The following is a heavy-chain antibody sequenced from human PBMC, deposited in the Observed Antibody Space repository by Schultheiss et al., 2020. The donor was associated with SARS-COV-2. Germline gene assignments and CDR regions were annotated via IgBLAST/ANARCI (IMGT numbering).Heavy chain of an antibody. V-gene: IGHV4-4*02. D-gene: IGHD6-6*01. CDR2: IYHSGST. CDR3: ARTGIAARRGFDY. CDR1: GGSISSSNW. Sequence: SETLSLTCAVSGGSISSSNWWSWVRQPPGKGLELIGEIYHSGSTNYNPSLKSRVTISVDKSKNQFSLKLSSVTAADTAVYYCARTGIAARRGFDYWGQGTLVTVSS. J-gene: IGHJ4*02.